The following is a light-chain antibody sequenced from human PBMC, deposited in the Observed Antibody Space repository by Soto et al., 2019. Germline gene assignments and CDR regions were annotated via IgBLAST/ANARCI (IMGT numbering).Light chain of an antibody. J-gene: IGKJ4*01. CDR2: GAS. CDR1: QSVSSSY. Sequence: EIVLTQSPGTLSLSPGERATLSCRASQSVSSSYLAWYQQKPGQAPRLIIYGASSRATGIPDRFSRSESGTDFTLTISRLEPEDFAVYYCQQYGSSPPLTFGGGNKVEIK. V-gene: IGKV3-20*01. CDR3: QQYGSSPPLT.